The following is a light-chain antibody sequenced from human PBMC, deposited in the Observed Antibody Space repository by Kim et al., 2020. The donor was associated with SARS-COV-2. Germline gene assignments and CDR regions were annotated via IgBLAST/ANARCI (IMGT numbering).Light chain of an antibody. Sequence: SPAERATLPCRASQSVSSNYFARYQQKPGQAPRLLIYGASSRDTGIPDRFSGSGSGTDFTLTISRLEPEDFAVYYCQQYSSSLLTFGGGTKVDIK. CDR2: GAS. CDR1: QSVSSNY. V-gene: IGKV3-20*01. J-gene: IGKJ4*01. CDR3: QQYSSSLLT.